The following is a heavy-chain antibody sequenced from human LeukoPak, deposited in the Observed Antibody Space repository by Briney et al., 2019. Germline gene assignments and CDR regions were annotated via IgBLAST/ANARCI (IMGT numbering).Heavy chain of an antibody. CDR1: GYTFNTYG. Sequence: ASVKVSCKASGYTFNTYGITWVRQTPGQGLEWMGWISPYNGNTNYAQKFQGRVTLTTDTSTSTAYMELRSLRSDDTAVYYCARGPHERSGYPDDWGQGTLVTFPS. V-gene: IGHV1-18*01. D-gene: IGHD3-22*01. CDR2: ISPYNGNT. J-gene: IGHJ4*02. CDR3: ARGPHERSGYPDD.